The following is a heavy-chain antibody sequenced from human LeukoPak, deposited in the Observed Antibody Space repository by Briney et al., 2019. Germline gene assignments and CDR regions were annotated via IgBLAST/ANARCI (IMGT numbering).Heavy chain of an antibody. CDR3: AKAPPYNGVWGYYYYNYGMDV. Sequence: GGSLRLSCAASGFTFSSYAMSWVRQAPGKGLEWVSAISGSGGSKYYAESVTGRFTISRDNSKNTLYLQMNSLRAEDTAVYYCAKAPPYNGVWGYYYYNYGMDVWGQGTTVTVSS. V-gene: IGHV3-23*01. D-gene: IGHD2-8*01. CDR1: GFTFSSYA. J-gene: IGHJ6*02. CDR2: ISGSGGSK.